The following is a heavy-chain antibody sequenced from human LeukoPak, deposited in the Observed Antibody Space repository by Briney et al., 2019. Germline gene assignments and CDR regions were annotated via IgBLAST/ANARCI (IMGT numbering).Heavy chain of an antibody. CDR1: GFTFSSYG. CDR2: IRYDGSNK. CDR3: ARDALLSYCGGDCYSVY. D-gene: IGHD2-21*02. J-gene: IGHJ4*02. V-gene: IGHV3-30*02. Sequence: GGSLRLSCAASGFTFSSYGMHWVRQAPGKGLEWVTFIRYDGSNKYYADSVKGRFTISRDNAKNSLYLQMNSLRAEDTAVYYCARDALLSYCGGDCYSVYWGQGTLVTVSS.